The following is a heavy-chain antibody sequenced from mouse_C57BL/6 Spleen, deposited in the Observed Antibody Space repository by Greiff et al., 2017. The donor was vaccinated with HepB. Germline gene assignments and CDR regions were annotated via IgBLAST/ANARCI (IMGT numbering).Heavy chain of an antibody. CDR1: GFNIKDYY. V-gene: IGHV14-2*01. Sequence: EVMLVESGAELVKPGASVKLSCTASGFNIKDYYMHWVKQRTEQGLEWIGRIDPEDGETKYAPKFQGKATITADTASNTAYLQLSSLTSEDTAVYYCAVFITTVVVPHWGQGTTLTVSS. CDR3: AVFITTVVVPH. CDR2: IDPEDGET. D-gene: IGHD1-1*01. J-gene: IGHJ2*01.